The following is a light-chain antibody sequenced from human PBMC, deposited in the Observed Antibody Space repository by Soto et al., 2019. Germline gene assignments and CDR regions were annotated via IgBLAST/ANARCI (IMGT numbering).Light chain of an antibody. Sequence: DIQMTQSPSTLSASVGDRVTITCRASESVSSWLAWYQQKPGRTPKLLIYQASTLETGVPSRFSGSGSGTEFTLTISSLQPDDFATYYGQQYNAYSQAFGQGTKVEIK. J-gene: IGKJ1*01. CDR2: QAS. CDR1: ESVSSW. V-gene: IGKV1-5*03. CDR3: QQYNAYSQA.